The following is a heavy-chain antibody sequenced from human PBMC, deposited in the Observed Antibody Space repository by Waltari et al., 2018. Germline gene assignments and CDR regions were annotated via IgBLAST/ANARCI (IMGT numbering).Heavy chain of an antibody. CDR3: ARHWKKSGYRFDP. CDR1: GGSISSSSYY. Sequence: LQLQESGPGLVKPSETLSLTCTVSGGSISSSSYYWGWIRQSPGKGLEWIGSIYYSGSTYYNRTLKSRVTISGDTSKNQFSLKLSSVTAADTAVYYCARHWKKSGYRFDPWGQGTLVTVSS. V-gene: IGHV4-39*01. CDR2: IYYSGST. D-gene: IGHD5-12*01. J-gene: IGHJ5*02.